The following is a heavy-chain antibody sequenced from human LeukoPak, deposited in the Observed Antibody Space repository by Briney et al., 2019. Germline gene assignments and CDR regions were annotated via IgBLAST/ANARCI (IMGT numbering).Heavy chain of an antibody. CDR1: GDSIGSSFY. V-gene: IGHV4-38-2*01. CDR3: ARGDHYDSSGHYFDH. Sequence: SETLSLTCAVSGDSIGSSFYWDWIRQPPGKGLEWIGNIYHTGDTYDNPSLKSRVTISLDTSRNQFSLILRSVTAADTAVYYCARGDHYDSSGHYFDHWSQGTLVTVSS. J-gene: IGHJ4*02. CDR2: IYHTGDT. D-gene: IGHD3-22*01.